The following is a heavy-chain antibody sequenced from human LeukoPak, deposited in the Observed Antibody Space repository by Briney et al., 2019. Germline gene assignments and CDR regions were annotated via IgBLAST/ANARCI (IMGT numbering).Heavy chain of an antibody. CDR2: ISSSSSYI. CDR1: GFTFSSYS. J-gene: IGHJ3*02. D-gene: IGHD3-22*01. CDR3: ARDPRDYYDSKDI. Sequence: KSGGSLRLSCAASGFTFSSYSMNWVRQAPGKGLEWVSSISSSSSYIYYADSVKGRFTISRDNAKNSLYLQMNSLRAEDTAVYYCARDPRDYYDSKDIWGQGTMVTVSS. V-gene: IGHV3-21*01.